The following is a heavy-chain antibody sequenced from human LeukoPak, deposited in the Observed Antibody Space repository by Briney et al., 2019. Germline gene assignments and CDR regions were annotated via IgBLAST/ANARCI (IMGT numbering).Heavy chain of an antibody. CDR1: GFTFSIYS. CDR3: VLGSPFDY. V-gene: IGHV3-48*02. J-gene: IGHJ4*02. D-gene: IGHD3-10*01. CDR2: ISSSSRSI. Sequence: PGGSLRLSCAASGFTFSIYSMNWVRQAPGKGLEWVSYISSSSRSIYYADSVKGRFTISRDNANNSLSLQMNSLRDEDTAVYYCVLGSPFDYWGQGTLVTVSS.